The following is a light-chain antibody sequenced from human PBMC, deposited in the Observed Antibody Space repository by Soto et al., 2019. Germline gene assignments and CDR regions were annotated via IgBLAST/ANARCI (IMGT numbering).Light chain of an antibody. J-gene: IGKJ3*01. V-gene: IGKV3-11*01. CDR2: DAS. CDR1: QHIDVY. Sequence: EIVLTQSPATLSLSPGERATLSCRASQHIDVYLDWLQQQPGQSPRLLIFDASARATGTPTRFSGSGSGTDFTLTISSLEPEDFAVYYCQQRGDWPLTFGPGTKVDIK. CDR3: QQRGDWPLT.